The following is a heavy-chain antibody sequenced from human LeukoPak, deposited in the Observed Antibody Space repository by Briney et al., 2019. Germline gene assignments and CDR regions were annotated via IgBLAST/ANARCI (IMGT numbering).Heavy chain of an antibody. CDR3: VRDRAIAVAGHNWFDP. V-gene: IGHV4-59*01. CDR1: GGSISSYY. Sequence: SETLSLTCTVSGGSISSYYWSWIRQPPGKGLEWIGYIYYSGSTNYNPSLKSRVTISVDTSKNQFSLKLSSVTAADTAVYYCVRDRAIAVAGHNWFDPWGQGTLVTVSS. CDR2: IYYSGST. J-gene: IGHJ5*02. D-gene: IGHD6-19*01.